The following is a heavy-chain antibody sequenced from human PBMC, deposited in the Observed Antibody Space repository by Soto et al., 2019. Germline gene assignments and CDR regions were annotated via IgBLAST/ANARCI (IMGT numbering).Heavy chain of an antibody. D-gene: IGHD2-15*01. Sequence: EVQLLESGGGLVQPGGSLRLSCAASGFTFSSYAMSWVRQAPGKGLEWVSAISGTGGGTFYADSLKGRFTIYRENSKNMLFLQMNSLRADDTAVYYCARYCSGGSCYSAEYWGQGTLVTVSS. J-gene: IGHJ4*02. CDR3: ARYCSGGSCYSAEY. CDR2: ISGTGGGT. V-gene: IGHV3-23*01. CDR1: GFTFSSYA.